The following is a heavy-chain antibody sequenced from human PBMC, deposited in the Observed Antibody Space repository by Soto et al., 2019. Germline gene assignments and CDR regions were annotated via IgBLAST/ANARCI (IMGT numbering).Heavy chain of an antibody. CDR3: ARSRVAAHYYVMDV. D-gene: IGHD6-13*01. CDR2: IYYSGST. V-gene: IGHV4-59*01. J-gene: IGHJ6*02. CDR1: GGSISSYY. Sequence: PSETLSLTCTVSGGSISSYYWSWIRQPPGKGLEWIGYIYYSGSTNYNPSLKSRVTISVDTSKNQFSLKLSSVTAADTAVYYCARSRVAAHYYVMDVCGQGTTVTVSS.